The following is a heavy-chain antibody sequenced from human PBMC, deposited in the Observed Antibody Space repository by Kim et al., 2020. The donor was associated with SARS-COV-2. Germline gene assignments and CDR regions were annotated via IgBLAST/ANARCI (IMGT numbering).Heavy chain of an antibody. J-gene: IGHJ4*02. CDR1: GGSVSSGSYY. D-gene: IGHD3-16*02. Sequence: SETLSLTCTVSGGSVSSGSYYWSWIRQPPGKGLEWIGYIYYSGSTNYNPSLKSRVTISVDTSKNQFSLKLSSVTAADTAVYYCATGSYDYVWGSYRYTGLNYWGQGTLVTVSS. V-gene: IGHV4-61*01. CDR3: ATGSYDYVWGSYRYTGLNY. CDR2: IYYSGST.